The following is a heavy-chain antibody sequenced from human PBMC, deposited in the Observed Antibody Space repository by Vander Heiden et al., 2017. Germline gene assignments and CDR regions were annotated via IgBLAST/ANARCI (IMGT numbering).Heavy chain of an antibody. CDR1: GGSINTYNK. J-gene: IGHJ5*02. CDR2: LHHSEST. CDR3: ARGYCNGGSCYSWRNRFDP. D-gene: IGHD2-15*01. Sequence: APLPHSRLRLVKPSGTLSLPCVSFGGSINTYNKSTCVRQAPGKGLAWVGGLHHSESTNYNPSHKSRVSISVDKSKNEFSMRLISVTAADTAVYFCARGYCNGGSCYSWRNRFDPWGQGTLVTVSS. V-gene: IGHV4-4*02.